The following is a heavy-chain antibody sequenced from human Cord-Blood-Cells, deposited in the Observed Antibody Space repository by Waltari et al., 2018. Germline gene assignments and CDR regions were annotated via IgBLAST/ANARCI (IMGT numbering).Heavy chain of an antibody. CDR1: GGSFSGYY. D-gene: IGHD2-21*01. J-gene: IGHJ4*02. Sequence: QVQLQQWGAGLLKPSETLSLTCAVYGGSFSGYYWSWIGPPPRKGLEWIGEINHSGSTNYNPSLKSRVTISVDTSKNQFSLKLSSVTAADTAVYYCARNHRWTYSLTNRFDYWGQGTLVTVSS. CDR3: ARNHRWTYSLTNRFDY. CDR2: INHSGST. V-gene: IGHV4-34*01.